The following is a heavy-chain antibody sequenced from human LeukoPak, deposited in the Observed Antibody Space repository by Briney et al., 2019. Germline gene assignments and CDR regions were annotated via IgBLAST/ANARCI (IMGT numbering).Heavy chain of an antibody. V-gene: IGHV3-7*01. CDR3: AYGNYYDSSGSLFDY. J-gene: IGHJ4*02. D-gene: IGHD3-22*01. CDR2: IKQDGSEK. Sequence: GGSLRLSCAASGFTFSSYWMSWVRQAPGKGLEWVANIKQDGSEKYYVDSVKGRFTISRDNAKNSLYLQMNSLRAEDTAVYYCAYGNYYDSSGSLFDYWGQGTLVTVSS. CDR1: GFTFSSYW.